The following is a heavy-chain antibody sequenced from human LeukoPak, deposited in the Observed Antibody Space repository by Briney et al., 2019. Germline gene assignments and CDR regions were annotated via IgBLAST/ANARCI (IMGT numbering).Heavy chain of an antibody. CDR1: GFTFSSYA. CDR2: MKQDGSEK. V-gene: IGHV3-7*01. D-gene: IGHD3-22*01. Sequence: GGSLRLSCAASGFTFSSYAMSWVRQAPGKGLEWVANMKQDGSEKSYVDSVKGRFTISRDNAKNSLYLQMNSLRAEDTAVYYCARRALSSGYYPQFDYWGQGTLVSVSS. CDR3: ARRALSSGYYPQFDY. J-gene: IGHJ4*02.